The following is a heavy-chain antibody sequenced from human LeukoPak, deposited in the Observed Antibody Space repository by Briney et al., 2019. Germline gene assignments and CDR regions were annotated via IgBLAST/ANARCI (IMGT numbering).Heavy chain of an antibody. J-gene: IGHJ4*02. CDR1: GGSFSGYY. Sequence: SETLSLTCAVYGGSFSGYYWSWIRQPPGKGLEWIGEINHSGSTNYNPSLKSRVTISVDTSKNQFSLKLSSVTAADTAVYYCARGRRLSIAAFRARHSSSWSPFDYWGQGTLVTVSS. D-gene: IGHD6-13*01. V-gene: IGHV4-34*01. CDR3: ARGRRLSIAAFRARHSSSWSPFDY. CDR2: INHSGST.